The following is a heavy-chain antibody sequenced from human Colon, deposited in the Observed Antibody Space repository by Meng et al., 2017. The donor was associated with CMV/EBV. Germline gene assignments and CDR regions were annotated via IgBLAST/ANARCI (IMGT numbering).Heavy chain of an antibody. CDR3: ARPAYYGSGSR. V-gene: IGHV4-39*01. CDR2: IYYDGST. J-gene: IGHJ4*02. CDR1: GDSISSSSYY. Sequence: GSLRLSYTVSGDSISSSSYYWGWIRQPPGTGLEWIGSIYYDGSTYYNPSLKTRVTISIDTSKNQFSLRLRSVTAADTAVYYCARPAYYGSGSRWGQGTLVTVSS. D-gene: IGHD3-10*01.